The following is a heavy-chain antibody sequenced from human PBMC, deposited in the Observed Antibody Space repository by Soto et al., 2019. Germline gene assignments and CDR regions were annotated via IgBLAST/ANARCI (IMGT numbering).Heavy chain of an antibody. CDR3: AREKVGTTFFDN. CDR2: IYPSVSS. V-gene: IGHV4-38-2*02. CDR1: GFAISRGYY. Sequence: SETLSLTCSVSGFAISRGYYWSWVRQPPGKGLEWIGSIYPSVSSYHNPSLATRLRLSIDTSKNQFTLNLTSVTAADTALYFCAREKVGTTFFDNWGQGIQVTVPQ. D-gene: IGHD1-1*01. J-gene: IGHJ4*02.